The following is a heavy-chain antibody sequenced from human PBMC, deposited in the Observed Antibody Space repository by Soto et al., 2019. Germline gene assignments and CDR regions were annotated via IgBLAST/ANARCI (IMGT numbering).Heavy chain of an antibody. CDR3: TRWDGRCSGGSCFFDS. CDR1: GFSLTPYW. V-gene: IGHV3-7*01. Sequence: GGSLRLSCLASGFSLTPYWMSWVRQTPGKELEWVAKINEDGSKRDYMESVEGRFTISRDNAKNSVSLQMDSLRVDDTAMYYCTRWDGRCSGGSCFFDSWGQGTLVTVSS. CDR2: INEDGSKR. D-gene: IGHD2-15*01. J-gene: IGHJ4*02.